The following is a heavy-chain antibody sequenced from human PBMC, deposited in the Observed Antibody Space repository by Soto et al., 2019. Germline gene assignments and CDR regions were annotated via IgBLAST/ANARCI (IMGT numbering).Heavy chain of an antibody. Sequence: SETLSLTCTVSGGSISSSSYYWGWIRQPPGKGLEWIGSIYYSGSTYYNPSLKSRVTISVDTSKNQFSLKLSSVTAADTAVYYCARNIRSSRRPNWFHPWGRGTLVTVSS. CDR2: IYYSGST. D-gene: IGHD6-6*01. CDR3: ARNIRSSRRPNWFHP. V-gene: IGHV4-39*07. J-gene: IGHJ5*02. CDR1: GGSISSSSYY.